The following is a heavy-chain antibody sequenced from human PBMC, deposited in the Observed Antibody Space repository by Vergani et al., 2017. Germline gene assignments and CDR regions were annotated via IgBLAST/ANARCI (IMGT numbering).Heavy chain of an antibody. J-gene: IGHJ3*02. CDR1: GGTFSSYT. V-gene: IGHV1-69*02. CDR3: AXGYYDSSATDAFDI. Sequence: QVQLVQSGAEVKKPGSSVKVSCKASGGTFSSYTISWVRQAPGQGLEWMGRIIPILGIANYAQKFQGRVTITADKSTSTAYMELSSLRSEDTAVYYCAXGYYDSSATDAFDIWGQGTMVTVSS. D-gene: IGHD3-22*01. CDR2: IIPILGIA.